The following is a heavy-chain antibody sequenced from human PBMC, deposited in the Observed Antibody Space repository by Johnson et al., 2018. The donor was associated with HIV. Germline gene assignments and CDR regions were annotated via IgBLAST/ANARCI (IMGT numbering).Heavy chain of an antibody. J-gene: IGHJ3*02. V-gene: IGHV3-20*04. CDR2: INWNGGST. Sequence: VQLVESGGGVVRPGGSLRLSCEVSGFTFDEYGMSWVRQAPGKGLEWVSGINWNGGSTGYADSVKGRFTISRDNAKNSLYLQMNSLRAEDTALYYCASQQWELGSHDAFDIWGQGTMVTVSS. CDR1: GFTFDEYG. D-gene: IGHD1-26*01. CDR3: ASQQWELGSHDAFDI.